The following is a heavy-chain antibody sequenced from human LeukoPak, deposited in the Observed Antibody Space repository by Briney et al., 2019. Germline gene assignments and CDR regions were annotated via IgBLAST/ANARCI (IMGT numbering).Heavy chain of an antibody. Sequence: SEALSLTCTVSGGSISSGSYYWSWIRQPAGKGLEWIGRIYTSGSTNYNPSLKSRVTISVDTSKNQFSLKLSSVTAADTAVYYCARGPTYCSSSSCLQGEWGQGTLVTVSS. CDR3: ARGPTYCSSSSCLQGE. J-gene: IGHJ4*02. V-gene: IGHV4-61*02. D-gene: IGHD2-15*01. CDR1: GGSISSGSYY. CDR2: IYTSGST.